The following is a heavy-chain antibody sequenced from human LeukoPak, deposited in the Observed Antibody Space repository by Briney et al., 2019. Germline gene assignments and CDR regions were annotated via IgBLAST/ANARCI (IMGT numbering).Heavy chain of an antibody. CDR2: INHSGST. D-gene: IGHD3-10*01. Sequence: SETLSLTCAVYGGSFSGYYWSWIRQPPGKGLEWIGEINHSGSTNYNPSLKSRVTISVDTSKNQFSLKLSSVTAADTAAYYCARAMVRGVISNFDYWGQGTLVTVSS. V-gene: IGHV4-34*01. CDR3: ARAMVRGVISNFDY. J-gene: IGHJ4*02. CDR1: GGSFSGYY.